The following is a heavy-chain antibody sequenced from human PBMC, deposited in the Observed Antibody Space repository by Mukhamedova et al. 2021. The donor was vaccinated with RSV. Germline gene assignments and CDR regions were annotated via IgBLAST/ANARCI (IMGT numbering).Heavy chain of an antibody. CDR3: AKEQIRKSMVKGCDQ. Sequence: EWVAVMADDGSSKIYAESVKGRFTISRDNSKNTLYLEMNSLTSEDTAVYYCAKEQIRKSMVKGCDQWGQEPRSPCPQ. V-gene: IGHV3-30*18. CDR2: MADDGSSK. J-gene: IGHJ4*01. D-gene: IGHD5-18*01.